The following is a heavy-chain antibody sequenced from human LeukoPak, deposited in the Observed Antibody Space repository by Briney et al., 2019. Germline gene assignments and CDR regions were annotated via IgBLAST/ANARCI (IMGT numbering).Heavy chain of an antibody. Sequence: PGGSLRLSCAASGFTFSDHYIDWVRQAPGKGLEWVGRSRDKGNSYTTAYAASVRGRFTISRDDSKNSLYLQINSLRAEDTAVYFCAKDRLGGPYFFHYWGQGTLVTVSS. V-gene: IGHV3-72*01. CDR3: AKDRLGGPYFFHY. CDR2: SRDKGNSYTT. J-gene: IGHJ4*02. D-gene: IGHD3-16*01. CDR1: GFTFSDHY.